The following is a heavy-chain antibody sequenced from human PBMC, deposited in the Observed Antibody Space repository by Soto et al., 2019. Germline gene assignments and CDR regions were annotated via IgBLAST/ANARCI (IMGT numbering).Heavy chain of an antibody. CDR1: GYKFTSSW. D-gene: IGHD3-22*01. CDR3: ARKDKSGYFNWFDP. V-gene: IGHV5-51*01. Sequence: GESLKISCRTSGYKFTSSWIAWVRQMPGKGLEWMGIIFPSDSDTRYSPSFQGQVTISADRSTSTVFLQWASLKASDTAVYFCARKDKSGYFNWFDPWGQGTLFTVSS. J-gene: IGHJ5*02. CDR2: IFPSDSDT.